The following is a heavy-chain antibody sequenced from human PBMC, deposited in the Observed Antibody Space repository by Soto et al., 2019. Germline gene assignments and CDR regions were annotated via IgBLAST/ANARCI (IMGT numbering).Heavy chain of an antibody. J-gene: IGHJ6*02. Sequence: SETLSLTCAVYGGSFSGYYWSWIRQPPGKGLEWIGEINHSGSTNYNPSLKSRVTISVDTSKNQFSLKLSSVTAADTAVYYCARSRPICSGGSCYRKKPGRDYYGMDVWGQGTTVTV. CDR2: INHSGST. V-gene: IGHV4-34*01. CDR1: GGSFSGYY. CDR3: ARSRPICSGGSCYRKKPGRDYYGMDV. D-gene: IGHD2-15*01.